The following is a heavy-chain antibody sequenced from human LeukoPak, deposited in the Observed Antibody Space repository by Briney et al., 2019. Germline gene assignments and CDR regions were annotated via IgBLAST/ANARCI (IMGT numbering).Heavy chain of an antibody. D-gene: IGHD3-22*01. CDR1: GGSISSYY. J-gene: IGHJ4*02. CDR3: ASNNYYDADY. V-gene: IGHV4-59*12. Sequence: PSETLSLTCTVSGGSISSYYWSWIRQPPGKGLEWIGSIYHSGSTYYNPSLKSRVTISVDTSKNQFSLKLSSVTAADTAVYFCASNNYYDADYWGQGTLVTVSS. CDR2: IYHSGST.